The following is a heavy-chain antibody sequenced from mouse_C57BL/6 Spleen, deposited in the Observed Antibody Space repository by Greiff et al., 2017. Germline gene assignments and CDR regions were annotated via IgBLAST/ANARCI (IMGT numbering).Heavy chain of an antibody. CDR2: IYPGSGST. CDR1: GYTFTSYW. Sequence: QVQLQQPGAELVKPGASVKMSCKASGYTFTSYWITWVKQRPGQGLEWIGDIYPGSGSTNYNEKFKSKATLTVDTSSSTAYMQLSSLTSEDSAVYYCARTEVFLSYGDYFDYWGQGTTVTVSS. D-gene: IGHD1-1*01. J-gene: IGHJ2*01. CDR3: ARTEVFLSYGDYFDY. V-gene: IGHV1-55*01.